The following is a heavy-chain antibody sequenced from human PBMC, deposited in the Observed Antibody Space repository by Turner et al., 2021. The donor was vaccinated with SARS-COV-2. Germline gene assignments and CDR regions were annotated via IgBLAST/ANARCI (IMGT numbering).Heavy chain of an antibody. Sequence: QLQLQESGPGLVKPSETLSLTCTFSGGSISSSSYYWGWIRQPPGKGLEWIGTVYYGGSTYYNPSIKSRVTISVDTSKNQFSLKLSYVTAADTAVYYCARLPYYYDSSGPIDYWGQGTLVTVSS. CDR3: ARLPYYYDSSGPIDY. CDR1: GGSISSSSYY. V-gene: IGHV4-39*01. CDR2: VYYGGST. D-gene: IGHD3-22*01. J-gene: IGHJ4*02.